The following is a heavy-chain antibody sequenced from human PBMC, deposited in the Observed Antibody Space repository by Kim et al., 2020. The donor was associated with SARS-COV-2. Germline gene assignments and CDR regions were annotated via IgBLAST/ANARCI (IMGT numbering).Heavy chain of an antibody. J-gene: IGHJ4*02. CDR1: GFTFSSYG. Sequence: GGSLRLSCAASGFTFSSYGMHWVRQAPGKGLEWVAVIWYDGSNKYYADYMKGRFNISRDNSKNTLYLQMNSLRAEDTAVYYCAREDSTMVRGVMAYWGQGTLVTVPS. CDR3: AREDSTMVRGVMAY. CDR2: IWYDGSNK. D-gene: IGHD3-10*01. V-gene: IGHV3-33*01.